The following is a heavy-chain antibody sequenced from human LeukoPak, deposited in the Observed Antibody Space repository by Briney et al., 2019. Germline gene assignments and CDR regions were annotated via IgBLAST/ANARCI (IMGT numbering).Heavy chain of an antibody. Sequence: ASVKVSFKASGYTFTNYGISWVRQAPGQGLEWMGRISAYNGNTDYAQKLQGRVTMTTDTSTTTAYMELRSLRSDDTAVYYCARDVGYCSSTSCSRGDYWGQGTLVTVSS. D-gene: IGHD2-2*01. CDR2: ISAYNGNT. J-gene: IGHJ4*02. CDR3: ARDVGYCSSTSCSRGDY. CDR1: GYTFTNYG. V-gene: IGHV1-18*01.